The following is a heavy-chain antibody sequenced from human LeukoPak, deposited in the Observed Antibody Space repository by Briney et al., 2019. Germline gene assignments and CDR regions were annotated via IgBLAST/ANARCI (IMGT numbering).Heavy chain of an antibody. Sequence: PSETLSLTCTVSGGYISSSRYYWGWIRHPPGKGLKSIGSIYYSGRYSYNPSLKSRVTISVDTSKNQFSLKLSSVTAAATAVYYCARVRLGLFDYWGQGTLVTVSS. CDR2: IYYSGRY. D-gene: IGHD6-25*01. CDR1: GGYISSSRYY. J-gene: IGHJ4*02. V-gene: IGHV4-39*01. CDR3: ARVRLGLFDY.